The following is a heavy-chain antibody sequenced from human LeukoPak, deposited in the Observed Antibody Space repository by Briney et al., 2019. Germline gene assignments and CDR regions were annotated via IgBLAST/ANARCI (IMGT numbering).Heavy chain of an antibody. Sequence: SETLSLTCTVSGGSISSSSYYWGWIRQPPGKGLEWIGSIYYSGSTYYNPSLKSRVTISVDTSKNQFSLKLRSVTAADTAVYYCARDRTNIYGDASDIWGQGTMVTVSS. D-gene: IGHD5-18*01. CDR1: GGSISSSSYY. CDR2: IYYSGST. CDR3: ARDRTNIYGDASDI. V-gene: IGHV4-39*07. J-gene: IGHJ3*02.